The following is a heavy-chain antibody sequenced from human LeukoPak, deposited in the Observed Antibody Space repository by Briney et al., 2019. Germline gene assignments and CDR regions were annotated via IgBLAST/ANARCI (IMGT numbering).Heavy chain of an antibody. CDR3: TRLLRFLEWPHFDY. J-gene: IGHJ4*02. CDR1: GFTFSGSA. D-gene: IGHD3-3*01. CDR2: IRSKANSYAT. Sequence: PGGSLRLSCAASGFTFSGSAMHWVRQASGKGLEWVGRIRSKANSYATAYAASVKGRFTISRDDSKNTAYLQMNSLKTEDTAVYYCTRLLRFLEWPHFDYWGQGTLLTVSS. V-gene: IGHV3-73*01.